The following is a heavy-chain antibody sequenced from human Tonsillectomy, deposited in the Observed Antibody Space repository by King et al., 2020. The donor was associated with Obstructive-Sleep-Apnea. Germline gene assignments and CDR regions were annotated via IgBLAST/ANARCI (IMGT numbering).Heavy chain of an antibody. V-gene: IGHV4-59*01. Sequence: QLQESGPGLVKPSETLSLTCTVSGGSISSYYWSWIRPPPGKGLEWIGYIYYSGSTNYNPSLKSRVTISVDTSKNQFSLKLSSVTAADTAVYYCARAEEDSSGYYPYYFDYWGQGTLVTVSS. CDR2: IYYSGST. CDR1: GGSISSYY. D-gene: IGHD3-22*01. CDR3: ARAEEDSSGYYPYYFDY. J-gene: IGHJ4*02.